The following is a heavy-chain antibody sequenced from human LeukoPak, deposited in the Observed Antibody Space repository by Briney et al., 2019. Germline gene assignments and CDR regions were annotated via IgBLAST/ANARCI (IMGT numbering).Heavy chain of an antibody. CDR1: GGSISSSSYY. CDR3: ARVGVDYSGNVLKYFFDY. J-gene: IGHJ4*02. D-gene: IGHD4-23*01. CDR2: IYYSGST. Sequence: SEILSLTCTVSGGSISSSSYYWGWIRQPPGKGLEWIGSIYYSGSTYYNPSLKSRITISVDTSKNQFSLKLNSLTAADTAVYYCARVGVDYSGNVLKYFFDYWGQGTLVTVSS. V-gene: IGHV4-39*07.